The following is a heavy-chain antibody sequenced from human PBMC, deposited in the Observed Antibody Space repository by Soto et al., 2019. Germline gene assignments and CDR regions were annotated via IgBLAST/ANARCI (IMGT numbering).Heavy chain of an antibody. CDR1: GVSISTSGYY. CDR3: ASVSGGDSVYYFDY. Sequence: PSETLSLTCTVSGVSISTSGYYWSWIRPHPGKGLEWIGNIYDSGRTYYNPSLKSRVILSVDTSKNHFSLNLRSLPAADSAMYYCASVSGGDSVYYFDYWGQGALVTVPS. D-gene: IGHD2-21*02. CDR2: IYDSGRT. J-gene: IGHJ4*02. V-gene: IGHV4-31*03.